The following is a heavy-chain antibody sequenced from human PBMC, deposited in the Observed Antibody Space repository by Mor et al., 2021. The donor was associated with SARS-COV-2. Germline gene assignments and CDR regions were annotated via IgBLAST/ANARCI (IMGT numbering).Heavy chain of an antibody. CDR1: YG. J-gene: IGHJ3*02. CDR3: ARNLPWSGFFDI. Sequence: YGMNWVRQAPGKGLEWVSSISSSSSYIYYADSVKGRFTISRDNAKNSLYLQMNSLRAEDTAVYYCARNLPWSGFFDIWGQGTMVT. CDR2: ISSSSSYI. D-gene: IGHD3-3*01. V-gene: IGHV3-21*01.